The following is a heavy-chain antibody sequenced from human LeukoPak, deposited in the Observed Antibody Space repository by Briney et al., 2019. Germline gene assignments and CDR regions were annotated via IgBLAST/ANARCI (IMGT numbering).Heavy chain of an antibody. CDR2: ISSSCSTI. CDR3: ARDLEAAAGRPPFDY. Sequence: GGSLRLSCAASGFIFSDYYMSWIRQAPGKGLEWVSYISSSCSTIYYADSVKGRFTISRDNAKNSLYLQMNSLRAEDTAVYYCARDLEAAAGRPPFDYWGQGTLVTVSS. CDR1: GFIFSDYY. D-gene: IGHD6-13*01. J-gene: IGHJ4*02. V-gene: IGHV3-11*01.